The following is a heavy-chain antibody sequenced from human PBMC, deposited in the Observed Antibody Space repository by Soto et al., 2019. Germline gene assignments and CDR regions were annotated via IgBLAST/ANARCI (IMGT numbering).Heavy chain of an antibody. D-gene: IGHD2-2*01. V-gene: IGHV3-30-3*01. CDR3: ARDRSMVVVVPGY. J-gene: IGHJ4*02. Sequence: QVHLVESGGGVVQPGRSLRLSCAASGFTFSSYAMHWVRQAPGKGLEWVALISHDGGNHYYADSVKGRFTISRDNSKNMVYLQINSLRVDDTAVYYCARDRSMVVVVPGYWGQGTLVTVFS. CDR2: ISHDGGNH. CDR1: GFTFSSYA.